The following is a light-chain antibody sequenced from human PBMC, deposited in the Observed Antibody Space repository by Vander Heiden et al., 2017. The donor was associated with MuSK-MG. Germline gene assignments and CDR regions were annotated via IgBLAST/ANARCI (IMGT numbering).Light chain of an antibody. CDR3: QQHSSLLT. CDR1: QSVGTS. CDR2: DAS. J-gene: IGKJ4*01. Sequence: DIVLTQSPVTLSLSTGERATLSCRASQSVGTSLAWYQQKPGQAPRLLIYDASNRATGIPDRFSGSGSGTDFSLIISSLEPEDFAVYYWQQHSSLLTFGGGTKVEIK. V-gene: IGKV3-11*01.